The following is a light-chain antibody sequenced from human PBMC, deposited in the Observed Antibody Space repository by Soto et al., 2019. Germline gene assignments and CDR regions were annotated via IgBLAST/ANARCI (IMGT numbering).Light chain of an antibody. J-gene: IGKJ1*01. Sequence: DIRMTQSPSSLSASVGDRVTITCRASQSISTYLNWYQQKPGKAPKVLIYGASSLQSGVPSRFSGSGSGTDFALTISSLQPEDFATYFCQHYNSYSEAFGQGPKVDIK. CDR1: QSISTY. CDR2: GAS. V-gene: IGKV1-39*01. CDR3: QHYNSYSEA.